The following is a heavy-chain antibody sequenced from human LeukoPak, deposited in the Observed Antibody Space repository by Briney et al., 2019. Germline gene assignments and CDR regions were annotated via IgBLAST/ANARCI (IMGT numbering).Heavy chain of an antibody. CDR3: AKDRCSNGVGCYYYYMDV. Sequence: GRSLRLSCAASGFTFSSYAMHWVRQAPGKGLEWVAVISYDGSNKKYADSVKGRFSISRDSSKNILYLQMNSLRAEDTAVYYCAKDRCSNGVGCYYYYMDVWGKGTSVTISS. J-gene: IGHJ6*03. CDR2: ISYDGSNK. D-gene: IGHD2-8*01. CDR1: GFTFSSYA. V-gene: IGHV3-30*04.